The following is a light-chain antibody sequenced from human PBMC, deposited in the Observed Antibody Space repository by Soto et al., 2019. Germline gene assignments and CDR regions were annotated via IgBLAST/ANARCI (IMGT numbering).Light chain of an antibody. Sequence: QLVLTQPPSVSGAPGQRVTISCTGSSSDIGAGYDVHWYQQLPGTAPKLLIYDNNNRPSGVPDRFSGSKSGTSVSLAITGLQAEDEADYYCQSYDSSLSGYVFGTGTKVTVL. V-gene: IGLV1-40*01. CDR1: SSDIGAGYD. CDR2: DNN. CDR3: QSYDSSLSGYV. J-gene: IGLJ1*01.